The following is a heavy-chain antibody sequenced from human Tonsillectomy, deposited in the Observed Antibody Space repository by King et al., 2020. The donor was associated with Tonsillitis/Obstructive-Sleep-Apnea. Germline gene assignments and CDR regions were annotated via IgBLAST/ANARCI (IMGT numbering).Heavy chain of an antibody. CDR3: ARDEEIRAASYYYYYMDV. CDR1: GYTFTDYP. D-gene: IGHD2-2*01. J-gene: IGHJ6*03. CDR2: INTNTGNK. Sequence: VQLVQSGSELKKPGASVKVSCKASGYTFTDYPMNWVRQAPGQGLEWMGWINTNTGNKTCAEAFTGRFVFSLYTSVNTAYLQMSSLKAEDTAVYYCARDEEIRAASYYYYYMDVWGKGTTVTVSS. V-gene: IGHV7-4-1*02.